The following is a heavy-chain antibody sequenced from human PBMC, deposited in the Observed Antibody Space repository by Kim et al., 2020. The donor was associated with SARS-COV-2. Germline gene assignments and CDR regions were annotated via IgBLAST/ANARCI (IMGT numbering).Heavy chain of an antibody. CDR2: IKQDGSGK. V-gene: IGHV3-7*01. CDR3: ARGFSCSGGSCHIYYYGMDV. J-gene: IGHJ6*02. Sequence: GGSLRLSCAASGFTFSSYWMSWVRLPPGKGLEWVANIKQDGSGKYYVDSVKGRVTISRDNAKNSLYLQMNSLRAEDTAVYYCARGFSCSGGSCHIYYYGMDVWGQGTTVTVSS. D-gene: IGHD2-15*01. CDR1: GFTFSSYW.